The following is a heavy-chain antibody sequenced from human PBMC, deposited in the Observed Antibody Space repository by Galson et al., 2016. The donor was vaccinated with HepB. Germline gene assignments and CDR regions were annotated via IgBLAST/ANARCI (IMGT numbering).Heavy chain of an antibody. J-gene: IGHJ4*02. D-gene: IGHD3-10*01. Sequence: SLRLSCAASGFTFSNYAIHWVRQAPGKRLEHISAINLNGDSTYYAASVKGRFTISRDNSKNTLYLQMSSLRAEDTALYYCVKDLGVRGVSDYLDSWGQGTLVTVSS. CDR2: INLNGDST. V-gene: IGHV3-64D*06. CDR1: GFTFSNYA. CDR3: VKDLGVRGVSDYLDS.